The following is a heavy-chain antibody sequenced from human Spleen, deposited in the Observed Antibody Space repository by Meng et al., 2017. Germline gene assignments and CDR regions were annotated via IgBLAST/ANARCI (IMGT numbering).Heavy chain of an antibody. V-gene: IGHV1-18*01. J-gene: IGHJ4*02. CDR3: VKHSSHWSLDS. CDR2: IHPSGHP. D-gene: IGHD6-19*01. CDR1: GYPFTYYQ. Sequence: QIQLVQSGAEVKKPGASVKVSCKASGYPFTYYQTDVVRQAPGQGLEWMGWIHPSGHPTYAQKFQGRVTMTTDTSTTTASMELRSLRSDDSAVYYCVKHSSHWSLDSWGQGTLVTVSS.